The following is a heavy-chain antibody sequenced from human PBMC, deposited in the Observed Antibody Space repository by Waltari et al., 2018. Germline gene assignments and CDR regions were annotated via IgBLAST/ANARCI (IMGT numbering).Heavy chain of an antibody. J-gene: IGHJ4*02. CDR3: ARDYYYGSGSLDS. Sequence: QVQLQESGPGLVKASETLSLICSVSGDSISSYYWSWIRQPPGKGLGWIGYISTNGSTNYNPALKSRVTISVDTSKNQFSLKLGSVTAADTALYYCARDYYYGSGSLDSWGQGALVTVSS. D-gene: IGHD3-10*01. V-gene: IGHV4-4*09. CDR1: GDSISSYY. CDR2: ISTNGST.